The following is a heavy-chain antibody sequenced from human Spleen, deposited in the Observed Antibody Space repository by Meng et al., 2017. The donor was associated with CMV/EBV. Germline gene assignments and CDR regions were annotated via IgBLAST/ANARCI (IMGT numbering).Heavy chain of an antibody. CDR1: GFTFSSYA. V-gene: IGHV3-23*01. D-gene: IGHD4-23*01. CDR3: AKDGGVDSGGNSGSFDY. Sequence: GGSLRLSCAASGFTFSSYAMSWVRQAPGKGLEWVSAISGSGSGTTTYYADSVKGRFTISRDNSKNTLYLQMNSLSADDTAIYYCAKDGGVDSGGNSGSFDYWGQGTLVTVSS. CDR2: ISGSGSGTTT. J-gene: IGHJ4*02.